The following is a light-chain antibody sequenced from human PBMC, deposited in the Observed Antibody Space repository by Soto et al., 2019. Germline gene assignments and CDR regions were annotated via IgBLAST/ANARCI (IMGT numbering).Light chain of an antibody. CDR2: KAS. CDR3: QQVKSYPRT. Sequence: DIQMTQSPSTLSGSVGDRVTITCRASQSISSWLAWYQQKPGKAPKLLIYKASTLKSGVPSRFSGSGSGTEFTLTISSLQPEDFATYYCQQVKSYPRTFGGGTKVDIK. V-gene: IGKV1-5*03. CDR1: QSISSW. J-gene: IGKJ4*01.